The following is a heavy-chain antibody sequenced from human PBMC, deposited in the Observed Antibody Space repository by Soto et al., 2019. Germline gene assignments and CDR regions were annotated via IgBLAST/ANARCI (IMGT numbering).Heavy chain of an antibody. CDR3: ATYSGWPPYDY. Sequence: QVQLQQWGAGLLKPSETLSLTCAVYGGSFSGYYWSWIRQPPGKGLEWIGEINHTGSTNYNPSLKTRVTISVDTSKNQFSLKLSSVTAADTAVYYCATYSGWPPYDYWGQGTLVTVSS. J-gene: IGHJ4*02. D-gene: IGHD6-19*01. V-gene: IGHV4-34*01. CDR2: INHTGST. CDR1: GGSFSGYY.